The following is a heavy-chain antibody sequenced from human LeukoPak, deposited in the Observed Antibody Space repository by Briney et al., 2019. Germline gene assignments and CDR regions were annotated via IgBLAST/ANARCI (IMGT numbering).Heavy chain of an antibody. CDR3: ARGWLSVSLDAFDI. Sequence: ASETLSLTCAVYGGSFSGYYWSWIRQPLGKGLEWIGEINHSGSTNYNPPLKSRVTISVDTSKNQFSLKLSSVTAADTAVYYCARGWLSVSLDAFDIWGQGTMVTVSS. CDR2: INHSGST. J-gene: IGHJ3*02. V-gene: IGHV4-34*01. D-gene: IGHD3-9*01. CDR1: GGSFSGYY.